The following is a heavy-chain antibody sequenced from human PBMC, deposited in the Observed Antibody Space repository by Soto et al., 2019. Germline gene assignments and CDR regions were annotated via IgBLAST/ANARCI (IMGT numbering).Heavy chain of an antibody. J-gene: IGHJ2*01. CDR3: ARDRWETTVTTRINWYFDL. Sequence: QVQLVQSGAEVKKPGASVKVSCKASGYTFTSYYMHWVRQAPGQGLEWMGIINPSGGSTSYAQKFQGRVTMTRDTSTSTVYMELSSLRSEDTAVYSCARDRWETTVTTRINWYFDLWGRGTLVTVSS. V-gene: IGHV1-46*01. D-gene: IGHD4-17*01. CDR2: INPSGGST. CDR1: GYTFTSYY.